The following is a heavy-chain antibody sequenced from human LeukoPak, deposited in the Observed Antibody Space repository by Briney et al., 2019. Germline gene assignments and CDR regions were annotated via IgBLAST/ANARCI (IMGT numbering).Heavy chain of an antibody. Sequence: ASVKVSCKASGYTFTGYYMHWVRQAPGQGLEWMGWINPNSGGTNYAQKFQGRVTMTRDTSISTAYMELSRLRSDDTAVYYCARGPENWNYVSTHFDYWGQGTLVTVSS. CDR2: INPNSGGT. CDR3: ARGPENWNYVSTHFDY. J-gene: IGHJ4*02. D-gene: IGHD1-7*01. V-gene: IGHV1-2*02. CDR1: GYTFTGYY.